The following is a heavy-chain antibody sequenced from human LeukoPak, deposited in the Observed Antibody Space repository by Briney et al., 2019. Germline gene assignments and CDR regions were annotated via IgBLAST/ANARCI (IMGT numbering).Heavy chain of an antibody. CDR3: ARAGNCGGDCWYYYYYMDV. J-gene: IGHJ6*03. D-gene: IGHD2-21*02. CDR1: GFTFSTYI. Sequence: GGSLRLSCAASGFTFSTYIMNWVRQTPGKGLEWVSSIGTSTSYIYYADSVKGRFTISRDNSKNTLYLQMNSLRAEDTAVYYCARAGNCGGDCWYYYYYMDVWGKGTTVTVSS. V-gene: IGHV3-21*01. CDR2: IGTSTSYI.